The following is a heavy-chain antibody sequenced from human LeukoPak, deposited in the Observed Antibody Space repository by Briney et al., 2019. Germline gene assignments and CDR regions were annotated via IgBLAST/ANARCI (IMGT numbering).Heavy chain of an antibody. CDR3: ARTVTITYYYYGMDV. J-gene: IGHJ6*02. Sequence: QPGRSLRLSCAASGFTFSSYGMHWVRQAPGKGLEWVANIKQDGSEKYYVDSVKGRFTISRDNAKNSLYLQMNSLRAEDTAVYYCARTVTITYYYYGMDVWGQGTTVSVSS. D-gene: IGHD4-4*01. CDR1: GFTFSSYG. V-gene: IGHV3-7*03. CDR2: IKQDGSEK.